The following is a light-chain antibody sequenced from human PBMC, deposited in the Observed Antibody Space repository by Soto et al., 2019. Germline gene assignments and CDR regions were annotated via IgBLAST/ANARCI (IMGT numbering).Light chain of an antibody. CDR3: QQYVLSPAT. V-gene: IGKV3-20*01. CDR1: QSVGSNY. CDR2: GAS. J-gene: IGKJ4*02. Sequence: EIVLTQSPGTLSLSPGERATLSGWTSQSVGSNYLGWYQQKPGQAPRLLIYGASSRATDIPDRFSGSGSGTELTLTISRLEHEDLAVYYCQQYVLSPATFGGGTKVEI.